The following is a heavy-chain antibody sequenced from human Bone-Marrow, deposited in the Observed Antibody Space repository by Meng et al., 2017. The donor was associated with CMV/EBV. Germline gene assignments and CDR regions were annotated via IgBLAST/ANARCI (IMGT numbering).Heavy chain of an antibody. CDR2: IRHDGTNK. Sequence: GGSLRLSCAASGFTFSSYEMNWVRQTPGKGLEWVAFIRHDGTNKFYGDSVKGRFTISRDNSKNTVSLQMNSLRPEETAIYYCAKDLLLFGGANAYFDSWGQGTQVTVSS. V-gene: IGHV3-30*02. J-gene: IGHJ4*02. CDR1: GFTFSSYE. D-gene: IGHD3-10*01. CDR3: AKDLLLFGGANAYFDS.